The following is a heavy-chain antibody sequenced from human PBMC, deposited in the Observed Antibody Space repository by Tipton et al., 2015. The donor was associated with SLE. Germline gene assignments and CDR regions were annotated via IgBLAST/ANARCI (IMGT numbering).Heavy chain of an antibody. J-gene: IGHJ4*02. CDR2: VYTSGDT. Sequence: TLSLTCTVSGGSINNYYWSGIRQPPGKGLEWLGYVYTSGDTKYNPSLKSRVTISVDTSKNQFSLKLTSVTAADTAVYYCARGRLRCDFWGQGNLVTVSS. D-gene: IGHD5-12*01. V-gene: IGHV4-4*08. CDR3: ARGRLRCDF. CDR1: GGSINNYY.